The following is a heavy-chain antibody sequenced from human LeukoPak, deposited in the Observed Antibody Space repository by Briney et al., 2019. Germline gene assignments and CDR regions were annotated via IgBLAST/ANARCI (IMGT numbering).Heavy chain of an antibody. J-gene: IGHJ6*03. CDR3: ATYWPGPYGDYEGYYYMDV. V-gene: IGHV1-69*05. Sequence: GSSVKVSCKDSGGTFSSYAISWVRQAPGQGLEWMGRIIPIFGTANYAQKFQGRVTITTDESTSTAYMELSSLRSEDTAVYYCATYWPGPYGDYEGYYYMDVWGKGTTVSVSS. CDR2: IIPIFGTA. D-gene: IGHD4-17*01. CDR1: GGTFSSYA.